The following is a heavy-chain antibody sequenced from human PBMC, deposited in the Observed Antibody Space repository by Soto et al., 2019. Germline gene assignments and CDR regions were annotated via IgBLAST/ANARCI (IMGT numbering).Heavy chain of an antibody. CDR2: IIPIFGTA. V-gene: IGHV1-69*06. J-gene: IGHJ6*02. Sequence: SVEVSCKASGGTFSSYAISWVRQAPGQGLEWMGGIIPIFGTANYAQKFQGRVTITADKSTSTAYMELSSLRSEDTAVYYCARCGALMRDYYYYGMDVWGQGTTVTVSS. CDR1: GGTFSSYA. D-gene: IGHD3-16*01. CDR3: ARCGALMRDYYYYGMDV.